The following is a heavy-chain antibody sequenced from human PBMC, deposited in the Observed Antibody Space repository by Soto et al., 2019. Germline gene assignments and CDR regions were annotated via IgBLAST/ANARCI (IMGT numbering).Heavy chain of an antibody. D-gene: IGHD3-22*01. CDR3: SKDQSNSNPLYYFDF. Sequence: PGGSLRLSCAASGFTFSFYAMTWVRQSPGKGLEWVSSMSRTGDNTYYADSVRGRFTISRDNSKNTLYLQMNSLRAEDTAIYYCSKDQSNSNPLYYFDFWGPGALVTVSS. CDR1: GFTFSFYA. J-gene: IGHJ4*02. CDR2: MSRTGDNT. V-gene: IGHV3-23*01.